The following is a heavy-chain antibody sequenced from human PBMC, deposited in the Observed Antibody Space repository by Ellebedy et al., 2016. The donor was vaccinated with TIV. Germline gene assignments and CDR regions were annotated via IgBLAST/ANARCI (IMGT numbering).Heavy chain of an antibody. D-gene: IGHD3-10*01. V-gene: IGHV3-7*03. J-gene: IGHJ4*02. CDR2: IKEDGGET. CDR3: AKVPGGLLWFGELSNEYYFDC. Sequence: PGGSLRLSCAASGFTFRNYWMSWVRQAPGKGLEWVVNIKEDGGETYSVASVKGRFTISRDNAKNSLYLQMNSLRAEDTALYYCAKVPGGLLWFGELSNEYYFDCWGQGTLVTVSS. CDR1: GFTFRNYW.